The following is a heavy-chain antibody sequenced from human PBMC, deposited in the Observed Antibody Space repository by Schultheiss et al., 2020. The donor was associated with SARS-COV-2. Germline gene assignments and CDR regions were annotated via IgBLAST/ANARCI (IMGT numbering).Heavy chain of an antibody. CDR3: ARAAGLRRHDYVYDI. CDR1: GVSISSYC. V-gene: IGHV4-59*12. J-gene: IGHJ3*02. Sequence: SETLSLTCTVSGVSISSYCWNWIRQSPGKGLEWIGSIYHSGSTNYNPSLKSRVTISVDKSKNQFSLMLSSVTAADTAVYYCARAAGLRRHDYVYDIWGQGTMVTVSS. CDR2: IYHSGST. D-gene: IGHD3-16*01.